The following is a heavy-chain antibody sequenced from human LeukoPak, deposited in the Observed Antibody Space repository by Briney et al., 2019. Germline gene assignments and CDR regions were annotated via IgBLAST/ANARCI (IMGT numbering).Heavy chain of an antibody. J-gene: IGHJ3*02. CDR1: GGSFSGYY. Sequence: PSETLSLTCAVYGGSFSGYYWSWIRQPAGKGLEWIGRIYTSGSTNYNPSLKSRVTISVDTSKNQFSLKLSSVTAADTAVYYCARVKAGEYQLRDDAFDIWGQGTMVTVSS. CDR3: ARVKAGEYQLRDDAFDI. V-gene: IGHV4-59*10. CDR2: IYTSGST. D-gene: IGHD2-2*01.